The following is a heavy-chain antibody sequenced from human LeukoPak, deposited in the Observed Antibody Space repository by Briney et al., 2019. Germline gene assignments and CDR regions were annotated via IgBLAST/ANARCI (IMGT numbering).Heavy chain of an antibody. V-gene: IGHV3-30*18. CDR1: RFTFSTYA. Sequence: PGGSLRLSCTASRFTFSTYAVSWVRQAPGKGLEWVAVISYDGSNKYYADSVKGRFTISRDNSKNTLYLQMNSLRAEDTAVYYCAKEYAPPYSSGWYPFDYWGQGTLVTVSS. CDR2: ISYDGSNK. J-gene: IGHJ4*02. D-gene: IGHD6-19*01. CDR3: AKEYAPPYSSGWYPFDY.